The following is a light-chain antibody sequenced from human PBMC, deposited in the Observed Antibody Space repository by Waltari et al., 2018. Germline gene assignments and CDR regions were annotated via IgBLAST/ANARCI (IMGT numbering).Light chain of an antibody. CDR2: GAS. Sequence: EIVLTQSPDTLSLSPGERAIVSCRARQSVGRTLAWYQQKPGQAPRLLIYGASNRATGIPDRFIGSGSGTEFSLTISGLEPEDSAVYYCQHYLRLPVAFGQGTKVEIK. CDR3: QHYLRLPVA. V-gene: IGKV3-20*01. J-gene: IGKJ1*01. CDR1: QSVGRT.